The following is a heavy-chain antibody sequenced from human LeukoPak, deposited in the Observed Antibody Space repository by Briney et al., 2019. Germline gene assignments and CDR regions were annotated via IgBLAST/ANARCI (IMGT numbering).Heavy chain of an antibody. J-gene: IGHJ6*03. V-gene: IGHV4-59*01. D-gene: IGHD1-1*01. CDR3: ARAVQLERPPPLIDYYYMDV. CDR1: GGSISSYY. Sequence: SETLSLTCTVSGGSISSYYWSWIRQPPGKGLEWIGYIYYSGSTHYNPSLKSRVTISVDTSKNQFSLKLSSVTAADTAVYYCARAVQLERPPPLIDYYYMDVWGKGTTVTVSS. CDR2: IYYSGST.